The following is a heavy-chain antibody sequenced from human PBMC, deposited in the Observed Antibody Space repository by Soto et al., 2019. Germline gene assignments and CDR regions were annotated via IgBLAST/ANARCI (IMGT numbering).Heavy chain of an antibody. CDR1: GGSLSSRDSY. CDR3: ARGFGRSHFDY. V-gene: IGHV4-39*01. Sequence: TSETLSLTCTFSGGSLSSRDSYWGWIRQPPGKGLEWIGSFHYSGSTYYNPSLKSRVTISVDTSKNQLSLRVTSVTAADTAVYYCARGFGRSHFDYWGQGTLVTVSS. J-gene: IGHJ4*02. CDR2: FHYSGST. D-gene: IGHD3-16*01.